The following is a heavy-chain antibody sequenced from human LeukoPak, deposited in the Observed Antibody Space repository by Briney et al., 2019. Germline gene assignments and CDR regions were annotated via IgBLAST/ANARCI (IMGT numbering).Heavy chain of an antibody. Sequence: GGSLRLSCAASGFTVSSNYMCWVRQAPGKGLGWVSVIYSDSSTFYADSVKGRFTISRDISKNTLYLQMNSLRAEDTGLYYCARVQDIGLFRWYWGQGTLVTVSS. J-gene: IGHJ4*02. V-gene: IGHV3-66*01. D-gene: IGHD2-15*01. CDR2: IYSDSST. CDR1: GFTVSSNY. CDR3: ARVQDIGLFRWY.